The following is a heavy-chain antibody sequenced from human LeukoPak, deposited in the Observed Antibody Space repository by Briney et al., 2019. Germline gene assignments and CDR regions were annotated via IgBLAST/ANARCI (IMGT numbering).Heavy chain of an antibody. Sequence: VASVKVSCKASGYTFTSYGISWVRQAPGQGLEWMGWISAYNGNTNYAQKLQGRVTMTTDTSTSTAYMELRSLRSDDTAVYYCARRLYSSSWYRFGWFDPWGQGTLVTVSS. D-gene: IGHD6-13*01. CDR3: ARRLYSSSWYRFGWFDP. J-gene: IGHJ5*02. CDR1: GYTFTSYG. CDR2: ISAYNGNT. V-gene: IGHV1-18*01.